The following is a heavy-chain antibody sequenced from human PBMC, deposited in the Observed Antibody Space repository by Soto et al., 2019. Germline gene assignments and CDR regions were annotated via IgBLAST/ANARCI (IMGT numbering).Heavy chain of an antibody. J-gene: IGHJ4*02. V-gene: IGHV3-30-3*01. CDR1: GFSFSSYA. CDR2: ISYDGGNK. Sequence: QVQLVESGGGVVQPGRSLRLSCAASGFSFSSYAMHWVRQARGKGLEWVAVISYDGGNKYYADSVKGRFTISRDNSMNTLYLQMNSLRAEDTALYYCARDSNPYSSQQSYWGQGTLVTVSS. CDR3: ARDSNPYSSQQSY. D-gene: IGHD6-13*01.